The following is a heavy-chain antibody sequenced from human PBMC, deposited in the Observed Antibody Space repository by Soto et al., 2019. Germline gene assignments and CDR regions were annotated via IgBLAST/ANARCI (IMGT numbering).Heavy chain of an antibody. CDR3: ARDALYYDFWSGYGDV. CDR2: IKEDGSEK. CDR1: GFTFSNYW. V-gene: IGHV3-7*01. J-gene: IGHJ6*04. D-gene: IGHD3-3*01. Sequence: GGSLRLSCAASGFTFSNYWMTWVRQAPGKGLEWEANIKEDGSEKYYVDSVKGRFTISRDNAKNSLYLQMNSLRAEDTAVYYCARDALYYDFWSGYGDVWGKGTTVTVSS.